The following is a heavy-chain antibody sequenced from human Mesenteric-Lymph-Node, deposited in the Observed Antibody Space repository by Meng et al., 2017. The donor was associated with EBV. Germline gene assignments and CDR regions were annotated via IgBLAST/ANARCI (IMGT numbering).Heavy chain of an antibody. Sequence: QVHVVQSGSELKKPWASLKVSCKASGYIFTDNMMHWVRPAPGQGPEWLGWINTNTGNPKYAQAFTGRFVFSLDTSVSTAYLQISSLKAEDTAVYYCARDPGGSGSYSYDSWGQGTLVTVSS. D-gene: IGHD3-10*01. CDR1: GYIFTDNM. CDR2: INTNTGNP. J-gene: IGHJ4*02. CDR3: ARDPGGSGSYSYDS. V-gene: IGHV7-4-1*02.